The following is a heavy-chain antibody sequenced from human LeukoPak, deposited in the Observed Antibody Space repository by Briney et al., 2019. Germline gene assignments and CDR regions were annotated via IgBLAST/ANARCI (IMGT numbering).Heavy chain of an antibody. D-gene: IGHD3-22*01. V-gene: IGHV3-23*01. CDR2: ISDTGGRT. CDR3: AKRGVVIRVILVGLHKEAYYFDS. J-gene: IGHJ4*02. Sequence: GGSLRLSCAVSGITLSNYGMTWVRQAPGKGLEWVAGISDTGGRTNYADSVKGRFTISRDNPKNTLYLQMNSLRAEDTAVYFCAKRGVVIRVILVGLHKEAYYFDSWGQGALVTVSS. CDR1: GITLSNYG.